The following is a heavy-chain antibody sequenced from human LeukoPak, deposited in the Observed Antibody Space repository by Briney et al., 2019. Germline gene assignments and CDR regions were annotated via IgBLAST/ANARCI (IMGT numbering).Heavy chain of an antibody. CDR2: FDPEDGET. J-gene: IGHJ3*02. Sequence: ASVKVSCKVSGYTLTELSMHWVRQAPGKGLEWMGGFDPEDGETIYAQKFQGRVTITADKSTSTAYMELSRLRSEDTAVYYCARGDRWLQFGFVDAFDIWGQGTMVTVSS. D-gene: IGHD5-24*01. CDR1: GYTLTELS. V-gene: IGHV1-24*01. CDR3: ARGDRWLQFGFVDAFDI.